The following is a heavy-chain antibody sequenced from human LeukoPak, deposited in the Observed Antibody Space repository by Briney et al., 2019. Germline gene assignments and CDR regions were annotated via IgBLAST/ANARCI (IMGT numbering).Heavy chain of an antibody. V-gene: IGHV4-61*02. D-gene: IGHD1-14*01. CDR1: VGSISSGSYY. CDR3: ARDYNPPYYYCYYMDV. CDR2: VYTSGST. J-gene: IGHJ6*03. Sequence: SETLSLTCTVSVGSISSGSYYWSWIRQPAGKGLEWIGRVYTSGSTNYNPSLKSRVTISVDTSKNQFSLKLSSVTAADTAVYYCARDYNPPYYYCYYMDVWGKGTTVTVSS.